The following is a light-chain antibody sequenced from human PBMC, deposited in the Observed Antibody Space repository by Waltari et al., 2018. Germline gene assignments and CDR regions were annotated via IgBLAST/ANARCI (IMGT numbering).Light chain of an antibody. CDR2: HVR. V-gene: IGLV2-11*01. CDR3: CSYAGSDTWV. Sequence: QSALTQPRSVSGSPGHSVTLPCTGTNSDVRAYNYVPWFQQYPGKAPTLMIFHVRQRPSGVPDRFSGSKSAKTASLTISGLQAEDEADYYCCSYAGSDTWVFGGGTKVTVL. CDR1: NSDVRAYNY. J-gene: IGLJ3*02.